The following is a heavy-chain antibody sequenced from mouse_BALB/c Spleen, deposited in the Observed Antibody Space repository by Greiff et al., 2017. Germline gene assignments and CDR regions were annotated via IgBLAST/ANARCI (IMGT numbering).Heavy chain of an antibody. V-gene: IGHV1-54*01. CDR2: INPGSGGT. D-gene: IGHD1-1*01. CDR1: GYAFTNYL. Sequence: QVQLQQSGAELVRPGTSVKVSCKASGYAFTNYLIEWVKQRPGQGLEWIGVINPGSGGTNYNEKFKGKATLTADKSSSTAYMQLSSLTSDDSAVYFCAREHYYGRAAYWGQGTLVTVSA. CDR3: AREHYYGRAAY. J-gene: IGHJ3*01.